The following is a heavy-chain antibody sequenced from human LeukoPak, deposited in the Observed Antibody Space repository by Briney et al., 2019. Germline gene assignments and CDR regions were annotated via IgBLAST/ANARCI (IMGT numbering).Heavy chain of an antibody. V-gene: IGHV3-74*01. Sequence: PGGSLTLSCVASGFTFSGFWMHWVRQPPGKGLVWVSRIDTAGTTTTYADSVKGRFTISRDNAKNTVYLQINSLRAEDTAVYYCATLNNFGNDYWGQGVRDTVSS. CDR2: IDTAGTTT. CDR3: ATLNNFGNDY. CDR1: GFTFSGFW. D-gene: IGHD1/OR15-1a*01. J-gene: IGHJ4*02.